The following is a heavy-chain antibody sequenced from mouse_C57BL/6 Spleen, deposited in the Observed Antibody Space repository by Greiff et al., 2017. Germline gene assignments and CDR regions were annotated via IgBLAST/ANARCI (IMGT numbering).Heavy chain of an antibody. D-gene: IGHD1-1*01. J-gene: IGHJ2*01. V-gene: IGHV1-80*01. CDR1: GYAFSSYW. Sequence: QVQLKESGAELVKPGASVKISCKASGYAFSSYWMNWVKQRPGKGLEWIGQIYPGDGDPNYNGKFTGKATLTADKSSSTAYMQLSSLTSEDSAVYFCARWNYGSSYFDYWGQGTTLTVSS. CDR3: ARWNYGSSYFDY. CDR2: IYPGDGDP.